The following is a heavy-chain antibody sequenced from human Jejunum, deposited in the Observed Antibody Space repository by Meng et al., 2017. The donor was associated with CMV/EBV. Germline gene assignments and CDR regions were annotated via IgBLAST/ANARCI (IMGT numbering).Heavy chain of an antibody. J-gene: IGHJ5*02. CDR2: TYYSGAA. Sequence: GGSIKNGDYYWGWLGRAPRKGLECLGFTYYSGAAYSSPSLRGRLTISIDTSRNQFSLKLRSVTAADTAVYYCVRDNTVTGTTDSWGQGTLVTVSS. D-gene: IGHD1-7*01. CDR1: GGSIKNGDYY. CDR3: VRDNTVTGTTDS. V-gene: IGHV4-30-4*01.